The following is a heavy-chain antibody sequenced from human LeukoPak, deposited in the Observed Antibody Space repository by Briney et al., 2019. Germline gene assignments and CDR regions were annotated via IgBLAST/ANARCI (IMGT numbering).Heavy chain of an antibody. V-gene: IGHV3-23*01. J-gene: IGHJ3*02. CDR3: AKGGQMMVEVARRGAFDI. Sequence: GGSLRLSCAASGFTFSSYAMNWVRQAPGKGLEWVSAISGSGGTTYYADSVKGRFTISRDNSKNTLYLQMNSLRAEDTAVYYCAKGGQMMVEVARRGAFDIWGQGTMVTVSS. CDR2: ISGSGGTT. CDR1: GFTFSSYA. D-gene: IGHD1-1*01.